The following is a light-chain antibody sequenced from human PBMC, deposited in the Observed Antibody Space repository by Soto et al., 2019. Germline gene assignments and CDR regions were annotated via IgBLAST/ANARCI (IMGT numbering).Light chain of an antibody. V-gene: IGLV2-14*01. CDR2: EVT. CDR1: TSDVDYNR. Sequence: QSALTQPASVTGSPGQSITISCTGTTSDVDYNRVSWYQQYPGTAPKLMINEVTNRPSGVSDRFSGSRSGNTASLTISGLQPEDEADYYCSSYAGSSNVFGTGTKLTVL. CDR3: SSYAGSSNV. J-gene: IGLJ1*01.